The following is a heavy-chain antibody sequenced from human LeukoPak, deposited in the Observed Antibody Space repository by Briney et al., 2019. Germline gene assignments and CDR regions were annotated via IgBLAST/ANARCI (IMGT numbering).Heavy chain of an antibody. V-gene: IGHV4-4*02. D-gene: IGHD3-22*01. Sequence: PSETLSLTCAVSGGSTSSSNWWSWVRQPPGKGLEWIGEIYHSGSTNYNPSLKSRVTISVDKSKNQFSLKLSSVTAADTAVYYCAKWPYYDSSGYSYWGQGTLVTVSS. CDR2: IYHSGST. J-gene: IGHJ4*02. CDR1: GGSTSSSNW. CDR3: AKWPYYDSSGYSY.